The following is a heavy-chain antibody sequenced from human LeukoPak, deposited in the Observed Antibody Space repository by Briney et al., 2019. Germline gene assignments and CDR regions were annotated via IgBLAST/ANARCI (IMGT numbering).Heavy chain of an antibody. J-gene: IGHJ6*03. CDR1: GFTFSSYG. V-gene: IGHV3-30*02. D-gene: IGHD6-19*01. Sequence: GGSLRLSCAASGFTFSSYGMHWVRQAPGKGLEWVAFIRYDGSNKYYADSVKGRFTISRDNSKNTLYLQMNSLRAEDTAVYYCAKDRSSGVYYYYYMDVWGKGTTVTISS. CDR3: AKDRSSGVYYYYYMDV. CDR2: IRYDGSNK.